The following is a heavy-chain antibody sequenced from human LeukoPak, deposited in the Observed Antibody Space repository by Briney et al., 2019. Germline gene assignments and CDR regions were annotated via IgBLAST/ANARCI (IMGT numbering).Heavy chain of an antibody. D-gene: IGHD3-22*01. CDR2: IYPGDSDT. V-gene: IGHV5-51*01. J-gene: IGHJ5*02. Sequence: GESLKISCKGSGYSFTSYWIGWVRQMPGKGLEWMGTIYPGDSDTRYSPSFQGQVTISADKSISTAYLQWSSLKASDTAMYYCARGASGDYYDSSGYYYWFDPWGQGTLVTVSS. CDR3: ARGASGDYYDSSGYYYWFDP. CDR1: GYSFTSYW.